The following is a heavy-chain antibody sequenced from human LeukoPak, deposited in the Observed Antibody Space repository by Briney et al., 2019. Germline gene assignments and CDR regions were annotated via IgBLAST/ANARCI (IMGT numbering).Heavy chain of an antibody. CDR3: ARPTTVYYYYYMDV. CDR1: GFTFTSYS. V-gene: IGHV3-30*03. Sequence: GGSLRLSCAASGFTFTSYSMNWVRQAPGKGLEWVAVISYDGSNKYYADSVKGRFTISRDNSKNTLYLQMNSLRAEDTAVYYCARPTTVYYYYYMDVWGKGTTVTVSS. CDR2: ISYDGSNK. J-gene: IGHJ6*03. D-gene: IGHD1-14*01.